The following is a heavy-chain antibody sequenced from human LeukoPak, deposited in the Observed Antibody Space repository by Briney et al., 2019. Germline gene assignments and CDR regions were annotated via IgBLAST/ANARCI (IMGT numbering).Heavy chain of an antibody. Sequence: GGSLRLSCAASGFTFNYAWMSWVRQAPGKGLEWVSVISYDGSTIYYADSVKGRFTISRDNSKNTLYLQMNSLRAEDTAVYYCAKSVAGTLGTFDYWGQGTLVTVSS. CDR2: ISYDGSTI. D-gene: IGHD6-19*01. V-gene: IGHV3-30-3*01. CDR1: GFTFNYAW. CDR3: AKSVAGTLGTFDY. J-gene: IGHJ4*02.